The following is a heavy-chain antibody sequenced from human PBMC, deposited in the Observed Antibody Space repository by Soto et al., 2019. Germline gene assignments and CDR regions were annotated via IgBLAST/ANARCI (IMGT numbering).Heavy chain of an antibody. V-gene: IGHV1-2*02. J-gene: IGHJ4*02. CDR3: ERDVATLNKDQ. D-gene: IGHD2-2*01. Sequence: AASVKVSCKTSGYTFTNYYIHWVRQAPGQGLEWLGWINPYNGDTVYGQKFQGRVTLTRDTSTTTAYMEMSSLTSADTAIYFCERDVATLNKDQWGQGTLVTVSS. CDR2: INPYNGDT. CDR1: GYTFTNYY.